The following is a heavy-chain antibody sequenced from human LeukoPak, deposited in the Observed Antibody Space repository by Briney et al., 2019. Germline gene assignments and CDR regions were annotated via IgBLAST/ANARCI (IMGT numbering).Heavy chain of an antibody. CDR3: ASGRVGARGPDAFDI. V-gene: IGHV3-66*01. Sequence: PGGSLRLSCAASGFTVSSNYMSWVRQAPGKGLEWVSVIYSGGSTYYADSVKGRFTISRDNSKNTLYLQMNSLRAEDTAVYYCASGRVGARGPDAFDIWGQGTMVTVSS. CDR1: GFTVSSNY. CDR2: IYSGGST. J-gene: IGHJ3*02. D-gene: IGHD1-26*01.